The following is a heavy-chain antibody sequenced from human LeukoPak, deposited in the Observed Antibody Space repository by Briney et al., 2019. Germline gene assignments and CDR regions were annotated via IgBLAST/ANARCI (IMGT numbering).Heavy chain of an antibody. D-gene: IGHD2-2*01. CDR3: ARIFRYQLVDYYALDV. CDR1: GFTFSDYA. Sequence: GGSLRLSCAASGFTFSDYAMDWVRQAPGKGLEWVSAISSSSAYIYYADSVKGRFTISRGNAKSSVSLQMNSLRADDTAVYYCARIFRYQLVDYYALDVWGQGTTVTVSS. V-gene: IGHV3-21*01. J-gene: IGHJ6*02. CDR2: ISSSSAYI.